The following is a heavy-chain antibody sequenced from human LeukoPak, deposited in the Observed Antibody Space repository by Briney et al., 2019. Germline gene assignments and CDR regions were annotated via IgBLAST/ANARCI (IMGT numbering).Heavy chain of an antibody. D-gene: IGHD6-19*01. Sequence: GGSLRLSCAASGLTFSSYGMHWVRQAPGKGLEWVAFIRYDGSNKYYADSVKGRFTISRDNSKNTLYLQMNSLRAEDTAVYYCAKGRYSGWSSFDYWGQGTLVTVSS. V-gene: IGHV3-30*02. CDR1: GLTFSSYG. CDR3: AKGRYSGWSSFDY. J-gene: IGHJ4*02. CDR2: IRYDGSNK.